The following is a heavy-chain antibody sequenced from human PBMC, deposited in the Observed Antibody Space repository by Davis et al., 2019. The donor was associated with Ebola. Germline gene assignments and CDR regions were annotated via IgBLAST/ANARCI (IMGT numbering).Heavy chain of an antibody. Sequence: PSETLSLTCAVSGYSIISGSYWGWIRQPPGKGQEWIGCMFHSGSPYYNPSLKSRITISVDTSKNQFSLKLSSVTAADTAVYYCARMVVVGDREYNWFDPWGQGTLVTVSS. J-gene: IGHJ5*02. CDR2: MFHSGSP. CDR1: GYSIISGSY. V-gene: IGHV4-38-2*01. D-gene: IGHD1-26*01. CDR3: ARMVVVGDREYNWFDP.